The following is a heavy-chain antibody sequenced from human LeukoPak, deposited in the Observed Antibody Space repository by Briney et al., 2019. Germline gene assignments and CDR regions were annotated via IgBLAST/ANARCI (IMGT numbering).Heavy chain of an antibody. CDR1: GGSISSGDYY. J-gene: IGHJ4*02. CDR2: IYYSGST. D-gene: IGHD5-24*01. CDR3: ARGSGWLQLYYFDY. Sequence: SQTLSLTCTVSGGSISSGDYYWSWIRQPPGKGLEWIGYIYYSGSTNYNPSLKSRVTISVDTSKNQFSLKLSSVTAADTAVYYCARGSGWLQLYYFDYWGQGTLVTVSS. V-gene: IGHV4-61*08.